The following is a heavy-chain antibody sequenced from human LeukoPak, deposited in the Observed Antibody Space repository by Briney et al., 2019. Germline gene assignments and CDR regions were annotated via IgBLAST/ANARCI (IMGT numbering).Heavy chain of an antibody. CDR3: ARDGGLPRGYSYGSYYFDY. J-gene: IGHJ4*02. CDR1: GGSISSYY. V-gene: IGHV4-59*01. CDR2: IYYSGST. Sequence: SETLSLTCTVSGGSISSYYWSWIRQPPGKGLEWIGYIYYSGSTNYNPSLKSRVTISVDTSKNQFSLKLSSVTAADTAVYYCARDGGLPRGYSYGSYYFDYWGQGTLVTVSS. D-gene: IGHD5-18*01.